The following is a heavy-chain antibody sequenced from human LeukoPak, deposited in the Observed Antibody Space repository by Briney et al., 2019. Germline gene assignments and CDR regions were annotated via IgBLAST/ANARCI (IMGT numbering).Heavy chain of an antibody. CDR3: ARGAIRPGY. D-gene: IGHD5-24*01. CDR1: GGSFSGYY. V-gene: IGHV4-34*01. CDR2: INHSGST. J-gene: IGHJ4*02. Sequence: SATLSLTCAVYGGSFSGYYWSWIRQPPGKGLEWIGEINHSGSTNYNLSLKSRVTISVDTSKNQFSLKLSSVTAADTAVYYCARGAIRPGYWGQGTLVTVSS.